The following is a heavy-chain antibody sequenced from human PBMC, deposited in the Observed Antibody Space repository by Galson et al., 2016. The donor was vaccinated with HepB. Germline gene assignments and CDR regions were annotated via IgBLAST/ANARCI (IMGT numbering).Heavy chain of an antibody. D-gene: IGHD1-14*01. V-gene: IGHV3-21*01. CDR3: ARGYRGNFDY. J-gene: IGHJ4*02. CDR1: GTTFSTYS. Sequence: SLRLSCAASGTTFSTYSMNWVRQAPGKGLEWVAFISSSITYIYYADSMKGRFTISRDNAKNSLYLQMNSLRAEDTAVYYCARGYRGNFDYWRQGTPVTVSS. CDR2: ISSSITYI.